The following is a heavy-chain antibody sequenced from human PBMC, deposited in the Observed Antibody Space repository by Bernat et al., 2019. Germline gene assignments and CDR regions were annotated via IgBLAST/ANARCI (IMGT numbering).Heavy chain of an antibody. Sequence: EVQLVESGGGLDQPGGSLRLSCAASGFTVSSNYMSWVRQAPGKGLEWVSSLGGSNTYYADSVKGRFTISRDNSKNTLYLQMNSLRAEDTAVYYCAKHSGSGSYWYYFDDWGQGTLVTVSS. J-gene: IGHJ4*02. CDR3: AKHSGSGSYWYYFDD. CDR1: GFTVSSNY. V-gene: IGHV3-66*04. CDR2: LGGSNT. D-gene: IGHD3-10*01.